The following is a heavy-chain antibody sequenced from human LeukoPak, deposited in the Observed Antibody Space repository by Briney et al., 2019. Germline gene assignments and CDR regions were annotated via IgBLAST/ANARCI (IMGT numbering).Heavy chain of an antibody. CDR3: ARGRRKLGYCSSTSCAALDY. D-gene: IGHD2-2*01. CDR2: INRSGST. Sequence: SETLSLTCAVYGGSFSGYYWSWIRQPPGKGLEWIGEINRSGSTNYNPSLKSRVTISVDTSKNQFSLKLSSVTAADTAVYYCARGRRKLGYCSSTSCAALDYWGQGTLVTVSS. CDR1: GGSFSGYY. V-gene: IGHV4-34*01. J-gene: IGHJ4*02.